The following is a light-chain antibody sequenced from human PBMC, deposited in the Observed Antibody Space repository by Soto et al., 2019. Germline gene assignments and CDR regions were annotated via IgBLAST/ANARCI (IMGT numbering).Light chain of an antibody. CDR3: QQYNSYWT. CDR1: QRISSN. J-gene: IGKJ1*01. Sequence: EVVMTQSPATLSVSPGERATLSCRASQRISSNLAWYQQKPGQAPRLLSYGASTRATGISDRFSGSGSGTDFTLTISSLQSEDFATYYCQQYNSYWTFGQGTKVDIK. V-gene: IGKV3-15*01. CDR2: GAS.